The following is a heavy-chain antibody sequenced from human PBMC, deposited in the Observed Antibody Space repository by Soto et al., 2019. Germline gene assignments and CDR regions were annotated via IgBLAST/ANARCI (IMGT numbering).Heavy chain of an antibody. CDR3: TRGEGGWFDP. V-gene: IGHV4-30-2*01. D-gene: IGHD3-16*01. CDR1: GGSISRGTYY. CDR2: IYHSGST. J-gene: IGHJ5*02. Sequence: TSETLSLTCTVSGGSISRGTYYWRWIRQPPGKGLEWIGYIYHSGSTYYNPSLKSRVTISVDRSKNQFSLKLSSVTAADTAVYYSTRGEGGWFDPWGQGTLVTVSS.